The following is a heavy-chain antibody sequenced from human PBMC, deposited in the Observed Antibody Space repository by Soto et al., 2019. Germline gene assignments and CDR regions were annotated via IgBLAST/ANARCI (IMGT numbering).Heavy chain of an antibody. D-gene: IGHD6-13*01. CDR1: GGSVSRGSYY. CDR2: IYDNGST. CDR3: ARGGSTWFLDY. V-gene: IGHV4-61*01. J-gene: IGHJ4*02. Sequence: SETLSLTCTVSGGSVSRGSYYWSWFRQPPGKGLEWIGYIYDNGSTDYKSSLRSRVTISVDTSKNQFSLRLTSVNTADTAVYYCARGGSTWFLDYWGQGSLVTVSS.